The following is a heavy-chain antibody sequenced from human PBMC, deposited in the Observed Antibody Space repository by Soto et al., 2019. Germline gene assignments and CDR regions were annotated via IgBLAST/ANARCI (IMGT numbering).Heavy chain of an antibody. CDR3: ARPKDYDDCLDL. CDR1: GGSFNTYA. Sequence: ASVKVSCKASGGSFNTYAISWVRQAPGLGLEWMGGIIPVFGRVTYAQKFQGRVTITADDSTSTAYMELSSLISEDTAVYYCARPKDYDDCLDLWGQGSLVTVSS. J-gene: IGHJ4*02. V-gene: IGHV1-69*13. D-gene: IGHD3-22*01. CDR2: IIPVFGRV.